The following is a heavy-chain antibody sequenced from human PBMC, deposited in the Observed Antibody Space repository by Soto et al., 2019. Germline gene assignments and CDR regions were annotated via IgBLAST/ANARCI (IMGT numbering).Heavy chain of an antibody. D-gene: IGHD3-10*01. V-gene: IGHV1-3*01. CDR1: GYSFMTYS. Sequence: QVQLVQSGAEVKKPGASVKVSCEASGYSFMTYSIHWVRQAPGQRLEWMGSINAGSGDTKYSPHFQGRVTITRDTTATTAYMERRSLRSEDTAVYYCARNRLLWYEDFDPWGQGTLVTVSS. CDR3: ARNRLLWYEDFDP. CDR2: INAGSGDT. J-gene: IGHJ5*02.